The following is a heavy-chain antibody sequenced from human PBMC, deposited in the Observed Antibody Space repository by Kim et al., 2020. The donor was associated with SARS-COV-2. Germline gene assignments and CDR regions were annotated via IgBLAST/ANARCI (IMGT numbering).Heavy chain of an antibody. CDR1: GYSISSGYY. CDR3: AREARITVIVGPYYYGM. D-gene: IGHD3-22*01. Sequence: SETLSLTCTVSGYSISSGYYWGWIRQPPGKGLEWIGSIYHSGSTYYNPSLKSRVTISVDTSKNQFSLKLSSVTAADTAVYYCAREARITVIVGPYYYGM. J-gene: IGHJ6*01. CDR2: IYHSGST. V-gene: IGHV4-38-2*02.